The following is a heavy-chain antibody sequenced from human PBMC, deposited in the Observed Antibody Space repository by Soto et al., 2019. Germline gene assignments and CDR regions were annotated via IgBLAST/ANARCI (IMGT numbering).Heavy chain of an antibody. V-gene: IGHV4-34*01. CDR2: INHSGST. CDR3: ARQGESTMVRGFDP. CDR1: GGSFSGYY. Sequence: SETLSLTCAVYGGSFSGYYWSWIRQPPGKGLEWIGEINHSGSTNYNPYLKSQVTITVDTSKNQFSLKLSSVTAADTAVYYCARQGESTMVRGFDPWGQGTLVT. D-gene: IGHD3-10*01. J-gene: IGHJ5*02.